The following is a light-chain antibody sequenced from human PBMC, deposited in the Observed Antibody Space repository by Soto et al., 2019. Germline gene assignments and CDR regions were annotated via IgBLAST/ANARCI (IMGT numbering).Light chain of an antibody. Sequence: QSVLTQPLSVSAAPGQKVTISCSGSSSNIGNNYVSWYQQLPGTAPKLLIYENNKRPSGIPDRFSGSKSGTSATLGITGLQTVDEADYYCGTWDSSLSAGVFGTGTKVTVL. CDR3: GTWDSSLSAGV. CDR1: SSNIGNNY. V-gene: IGLV1-51*02. CDR2: ENN. J-gene: IGLJ1*01.